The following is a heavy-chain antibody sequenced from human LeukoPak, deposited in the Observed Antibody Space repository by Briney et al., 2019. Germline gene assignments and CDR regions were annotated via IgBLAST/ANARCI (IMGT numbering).Heavy chain of an antibody. J-gene: IGHJ6*02. Sequence: ASVKVSCKASGYTFTGYYMHWVRQAPGQGLEWMGWINPNSGGTNYAQKFQGRVTMTRDTSISTAYMELSRLRSDDTAVYYCARDLTAAGTLYYYGMDVWGQGTTVTVSS. D-gene: IGHD6-13*01. CDR2: INPNSGGT. CDR3: ARDLTAAGTLYYYGMDV. V-gene: IGHV1-2*02. CDR1: GYTFTGYY.